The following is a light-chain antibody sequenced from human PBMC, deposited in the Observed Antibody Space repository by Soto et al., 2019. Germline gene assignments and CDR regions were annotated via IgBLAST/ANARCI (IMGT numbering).Light chain of an antibody. V-gene: IGLV1-47*01. CDR1: RSNIGRNF. CDR3: AAWDYTLDAQV. CDR2: RNN. Sequence: QSVLTQSPSASGTPGQRVTISCSGSRSNIGRNFAYWYQHVPGTAPSLLIQRNNERPSGVPDRFSGSKSGTSVSLAISGLRSDDEATYYCAAWDYTLDAQVFGGGTKLTVL. J-gene: IGLJ3*02.